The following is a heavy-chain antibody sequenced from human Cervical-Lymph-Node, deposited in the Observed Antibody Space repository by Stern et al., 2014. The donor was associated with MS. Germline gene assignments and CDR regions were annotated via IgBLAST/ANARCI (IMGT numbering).Heavy chain of an antibody. V-gene: IGHV3-48*02. J-gene: IGHJ4*02. Sequence: EMQLVESGGGLVQPGGSLRLSRAASGFTFRSYSMNWVRPAPGKGLEWVSYISSSSSTIYYADSVKGRFTISRDNAKNSLYLQMNSLRDEDTAVYYCARSDYDILTGPFDYWGQGTLVTVSS. CDR1: GFTFRSYS. D-gene: IGHD3-9*01. CDR2: ISSSSSTI. CDR3: ARSDYDILTGPFDY.